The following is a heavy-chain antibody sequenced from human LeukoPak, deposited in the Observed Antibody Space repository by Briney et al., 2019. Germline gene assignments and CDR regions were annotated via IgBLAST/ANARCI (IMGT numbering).Heavy chain of an antibody. CDR2: IKQDGSEK. D-gene: IGHD5-24*01. J-gene: IGHJ4*02. CDR1: GFTFSSYW. CDR3: ARKSLRWRLFDY. V-gene: IGHV3-7*01. Sequence: PGGSLRLSCAASGFTFSSYWMSWVRQAPEKGLEWVANIKQDGSEKYYVDSVKGRFTSSRDNAKNSLYLQMNSLRAEDTAVYYCARKSLRWRLFDYWGQGTLVTVSS.